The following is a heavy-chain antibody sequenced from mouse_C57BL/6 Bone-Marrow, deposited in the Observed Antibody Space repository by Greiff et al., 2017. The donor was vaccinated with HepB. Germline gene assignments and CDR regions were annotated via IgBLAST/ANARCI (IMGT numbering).Heavy chain of an antibody. V-gene: IGHV1-82*01. CDR1: GYAFSSSW. CDR3: AINDYGSSYVEWYFDV. Sequence: QVQLKESGPELVKPGASVKISCKASGYAFSSSWMNWVKQRPGKGLEWIGRIYPGDGDTNYNGKFKGKATLTADKSSSTAYMQLSSLTSEDSAVYFCAINDYGSSYVEWYFDVWGTGTTVTVSS. J-gene: IGHJ1*03. D-gene: IGHD1-1*01. CDR2: IYPGDGDT.